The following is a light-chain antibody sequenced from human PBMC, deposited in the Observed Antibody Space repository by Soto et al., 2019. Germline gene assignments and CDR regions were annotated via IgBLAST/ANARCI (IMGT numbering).Light chain of an antibody. CDR2: SAS. V-gene: IGKV3-15*01. CDR3: QQYHNWPWR. J-gene: IGKJ1*01. CDR1: QTISSN. Sequence: VMTQSPATLSVSPGDRASLSGRASQTISSNLAWYQQKPGQAPRLLIHSASTRATGIPARFSGSGSGTEFTLTISSLQSEDFAVYYCQQYHNWPWRFGQGT.